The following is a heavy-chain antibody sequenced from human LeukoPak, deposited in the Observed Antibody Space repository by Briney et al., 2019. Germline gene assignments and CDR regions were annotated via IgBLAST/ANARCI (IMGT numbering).Heavy chain of an antibody. D-gene: IGHD4-17*01. CDR2: IISSSTYI. CDR1: GFSFSPYS. CDR3: ARAGFYGDYTDY. Sequence: GGSLRLSCAASGFSFSPYSMNWVRQAPGKGLEWVESIISSSTYIYYAASVKGRFTISRDNAKKSLYLQMNSLRAEDTAVYYCARAGFYGDYTDYWGQGALVTASS. V-gene: IGHV3-21*01. J-gene: IGHJ4*02.